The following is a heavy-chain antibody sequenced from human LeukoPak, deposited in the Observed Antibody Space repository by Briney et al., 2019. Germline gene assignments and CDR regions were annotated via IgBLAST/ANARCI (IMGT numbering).Heavy chain of an antibody. D-gene: IGHD3-22*01. Sequence: PGGSLRLSCAASGFTFSNFWMHWVRQAPGKGLVWVALIYGDGSFTRYADSVKGRFTISRDNAKNTVYLQMNSLRPEDTAVYYCAFHNSSGNFGYWGQGTLVTVSS. CDR3: AFHNSSGNFGY. V-gene: IGHV3-74*01. J-gene: IGHJ4*02. CDR1: GFTFSNFW. CDR2: IYGDGSFT.